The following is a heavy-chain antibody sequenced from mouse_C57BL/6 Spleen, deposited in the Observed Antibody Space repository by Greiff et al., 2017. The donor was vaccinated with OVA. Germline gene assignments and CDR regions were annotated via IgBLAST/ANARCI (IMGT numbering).Heavy chain of an antibody. V-gene: IGHV1-61*01. J-gene: IGHJ4*01. D-gene: IGHD2-3*01. CDR2: IYPSDSET. CDR1: GYTFTSYW. Sequence: QVQLQQPGAELVRPGSSVKLSCKASGYTFTSYWMDWVKQRPGQGLEWIGNIYPSDSETHYNQKFKDKATLTVDKSSSTAYMQLSSLTSEDSAVYYCAREGDGYSYAMDYWGQGTSVTVSS. CDR3: AREGDGYSYAMDY.